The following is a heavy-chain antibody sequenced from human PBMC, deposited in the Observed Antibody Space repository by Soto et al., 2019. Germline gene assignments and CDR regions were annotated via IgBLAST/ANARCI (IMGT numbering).Heavy chain of an antibody. CDR3: ARGDGAARFDY. CDR1: GFTFSSYG. J-gene: IGHJ4*02. D-gene: IGHD6-25*01. CDR2: IWYDGSNK. Sequence: QVQLVESGGGVVQPGRSLRLSCAASGFTFSSYGMHWVRQAPGKGLEWVAVIWYDGSNKYYADSVKGRFTISRDKSKNTLYLQMNSLRAEDTAVYYCARGDGAARFDYWGQGTLVTVSS. V-gene: IGHV3-33*01.